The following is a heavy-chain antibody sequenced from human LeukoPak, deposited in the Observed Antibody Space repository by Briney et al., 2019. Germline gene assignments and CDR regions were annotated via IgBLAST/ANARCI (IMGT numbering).Heavy chain of an antibody. CDR3: ARGGQGDGYSADEAFDM. V-gene: IGHV6-1*01. D-gene: IGHD5-24*01. Sequence: SQTLSLTCAISGDSVSSSTAAWNWIRQSPSRGLEWLGRTYFRSQWYYDYALSVKSRITINLDTSKNQFSLQLNSVTPEDTAVYYCARGGQGDGYSADEAFDMWGQGTMVTVSS. CDR1: GDSVSSSTAA. J-gene: IGHJ3*02. CDR2: TYFRSQWYY.